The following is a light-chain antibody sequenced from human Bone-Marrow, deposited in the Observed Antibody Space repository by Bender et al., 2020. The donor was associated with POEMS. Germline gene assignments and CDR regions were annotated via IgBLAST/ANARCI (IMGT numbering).Light chain of an antibody. CDR2: QDT. CDR1: TLSKQH. V-gene: IGLV3-25*03. Sequence: SYELTQPPSVSVSPGQTATITCSADTLSKQHSYWYQQKPGQAPVLVMSQDTERPSGIPDRFSGTSSGTTVTLTISEVQAEDEADYYCQSTDATGTSVLFGGGTKLTVL. J-gene: IGLJ2*01. CDR3: QSTDATGTSVL.